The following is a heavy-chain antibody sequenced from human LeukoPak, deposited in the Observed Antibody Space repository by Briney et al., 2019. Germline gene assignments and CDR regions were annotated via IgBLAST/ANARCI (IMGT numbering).Heavy chain of an antibody. CDR3: AKDDEWYYFDY. D-gene: IGHD3-3*01. V-gene: IGHV3-30*02. CDR2: IRYDGSNK. Sequence: GGSLRLSCAASGFTFSSYGMHWVRQAPGKGLEWVAFIRYDGSNKYYADSVKGRFTISRDNSKNTLYPQMNSLRAEDTAVYYCAKDDEWYYFDYWGQGTLVTVSS. CDR1: GFTFSSYG. J-gene: IGHJ4*02.